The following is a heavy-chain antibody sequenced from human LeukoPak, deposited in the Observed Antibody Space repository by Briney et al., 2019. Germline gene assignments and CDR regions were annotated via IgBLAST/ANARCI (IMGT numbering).Heavy chain of an antibody. CDR2: ISSSSSYI. CDR3: ARGNFWTIIMVRGVNFDY. CDR1: GFTFNSYS. Sequence: GGSLRLSCAASGFTFNSYSMNWVRQAPGKGLEWVSSISSSSSYIYYADSVKGRFTISRDNAKNSLYLQMNSLRAEDTAVYYCARGNFWTIIMVRGVNFDYWGQGTLVTVSS. V-gene: IGHV3-21*01. D-gene: IGHD3-10*01. J-gene: IGHJ4*02.